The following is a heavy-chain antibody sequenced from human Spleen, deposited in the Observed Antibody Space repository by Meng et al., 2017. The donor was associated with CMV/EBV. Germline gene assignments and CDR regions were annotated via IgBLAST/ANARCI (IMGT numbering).Heavy chain of an antibody. V-gene: IGHV1-2*02. Sequence: SCKASGYPLTYDYNHWGRQAPGQGLEWMGWINPNTGDTNYAQKFQGRVSMTRDTSITTAYMELRSLTSDDTAVYYCARDGGNLDWFDPWGQGTLVTVSS. CDR3: ARDGGNLDWFDP. D-gene: IGHD4-23*01. CDR1: GYPLTYDY. J-gene: IGHJ5*02. CDR2: INPNTGDT.